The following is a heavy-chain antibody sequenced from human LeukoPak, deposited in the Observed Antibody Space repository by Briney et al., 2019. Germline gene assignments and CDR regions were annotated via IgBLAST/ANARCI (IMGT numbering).Heavy chain of an antibody. J-gene: IGHJ4*02. Sequence: PRRSLRLSCAASGFTFNIHWMHWVRQAPGKGLVWVSRTNTDGSSTDYADSVKGRFTISRDNAKNTLYLQMNSLRVDDTAVYYCGRDLNWNQIDYWGQGSLVTVSS. D-gene: IGHD1-20*01. CDR1: GFTFNIHW. CDR3: GRDLNWNQIDY. V-gene: IGHV3-74*01. CDR2: TNTDGSST.